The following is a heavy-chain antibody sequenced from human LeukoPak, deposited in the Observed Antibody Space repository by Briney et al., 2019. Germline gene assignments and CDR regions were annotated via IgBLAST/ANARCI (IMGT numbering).Heavy chain of an antibody. D-gene: IGHD3-16*01. Sequence: GGSLRLSCAASGFTFSSYAMNWVRQAPGKGLEWVANIREDGSETYYVDSVKGRFTISRDNAKNSLILQMDSLRVDDTAVYYCARKDLEAYWYFDLWGRGTLVTVSS. CDR1: GFTFSSYA. CDR3: ARKDLEAYWYFDL. CDR2: IREDGSET. V-gene: IGHV3-7*01. J-gene: IGHJ2*01.